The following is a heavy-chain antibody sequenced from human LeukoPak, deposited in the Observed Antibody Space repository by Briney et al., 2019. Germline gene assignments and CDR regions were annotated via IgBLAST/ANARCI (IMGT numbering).Heavy chain of an antibody. D-gene: IGHD3-3*01. V-gene: IGHV4-39*07. J-gene: IGHJ4*02. CDR3: ARDRSPPYELDY. Sequence: SETLCLTCTVSGGSISSSSYYWGWIRQPPVKGVEWIGSIYYSGSTNYNPSLKSRVTISVDTSKNQFSLKLSSVTAADTAVYYCARDRSPPYELDYWGQGTLVTVSS. CDR2: IYYSGST. CDR1: GGSISSSSYY.